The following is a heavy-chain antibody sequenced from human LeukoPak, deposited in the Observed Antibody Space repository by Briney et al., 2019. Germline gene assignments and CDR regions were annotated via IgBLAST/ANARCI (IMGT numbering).Heavy chain of an antibody. V-gene: IGHV4-59*12. CDR3: ARGLRSDLVAPNGVFDY. CDR2: KHYSGTT. D-gene: IGHD5-12*01. Sequence: SETLSLTCTVSGGSITGFYWSWIRQFPGKGLEWIGYKHYSGTTHYNPSLESRVTISVDTSKNQFSLKLSSVTAADTAVYYCARGLRSDLVAPNGVFDYWGQGTLVTVSS. J-gene: IGHJ4*02. CDR1: GGSITGFY.